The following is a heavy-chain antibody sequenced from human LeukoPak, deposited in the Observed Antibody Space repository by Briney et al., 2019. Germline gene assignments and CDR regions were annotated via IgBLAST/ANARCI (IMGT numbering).Heavy chain of an antibody. D-gene: IGHD5-18*01. V-gene: IGHV1-2*02. CDR3: ARWDTAMAKGLGY. Sequence: ASVKVSCKASGYTFTSYGISWVRQAPGQGLEWMGWINPNSGGTNYAQKFQGRVTMTRDTSISTAYMELSRLRSDDTAVYYCARWDTAMAKGLGYWGQGTLVTVSS. CDR2: INPNSGGT. J-gene: IGHJ4*02. CDR1: GYTFTSYG.